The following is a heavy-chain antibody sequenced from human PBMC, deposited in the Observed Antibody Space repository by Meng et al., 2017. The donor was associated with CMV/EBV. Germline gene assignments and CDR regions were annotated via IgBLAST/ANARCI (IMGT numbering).Heavy chain of an antibody. CDR3: ARDNRRGGVDY. V-gene: IGHV4-30-4*08. D-gene: IGHD3-3*01. Sequence: QVQLKGSGPGLLNPYPILPFPCHVSGAPSRRGNYYWSWIRQPPGKGLEWIGYIYYSGSTYYSPSLKSRVTISVDTSKNQFSRKLSSVTAADTAVYYCARDNRRGGVDYWGQGTLVTVSS. J-gene: IGHJ4*02. CDR2: IYYSGST. CDR1: GAPSRRGNYY.